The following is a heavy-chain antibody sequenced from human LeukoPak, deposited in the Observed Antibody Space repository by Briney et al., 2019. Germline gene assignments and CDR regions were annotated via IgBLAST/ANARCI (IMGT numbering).Heavy chain of an antibody. V-gene: IGHV3-33*01. Sequence: GSLRLSCAASGFKFKTYGMHWVRQAPGEGLEWVAVIYYDGNQKYYGDSVKGRFTVSRDVSENMLYLQMSSLRADDTAVYYCARGGVATAWGAFDVWGQGTMVTVSS. CDR3: ARGGVATAWGAFDV. CDR2: IYYDGNQK. D-gene: IGHD4-23*01. CDR1: GFKFKTYG. J-gene: IGHJ3*01.